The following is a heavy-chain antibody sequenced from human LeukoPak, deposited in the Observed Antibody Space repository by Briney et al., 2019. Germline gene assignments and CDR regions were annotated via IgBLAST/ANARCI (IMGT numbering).Heavy chain of an antibody. CDR2: IFSGGGA. D-gene: IGHD3-10*01. CDR3: ARRHYP. J-gene: IGHJ5*02. CDR1: GFGVSDNF. V-gene: IGHV3-53*01. Sequence: PGGSLRLSCAVSGFGVSDNFMSWVRQAPGKGLEWVSVIFSGGGAFYADSVRGRFTVFRDNSKNTLYLQMNSLRAEDTAIYYCARRHYPWGQGTLATVSS.